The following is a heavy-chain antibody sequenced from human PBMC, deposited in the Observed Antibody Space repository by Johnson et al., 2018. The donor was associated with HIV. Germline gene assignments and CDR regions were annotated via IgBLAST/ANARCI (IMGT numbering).Heavy chain of an antibody. CDR2: IRYDGSNK. CDR1: GFTFSSYG. Sequence: QAQLVESGGGVVQPGGSLRLSCAASGFTFSSYGMHWVRQAPGKGLEWVAFIRYDGSNKYYADSVKGRFTISRDNSKNTLYLQMNSLRAEDTAVYYCAKDRSLEWLYDAFDIWGQGTMVTVSS. J-gene: IGHJ3*02. V-gene: IGHV3-30*02. CDR3: AKDRSLEWLYDAFDI. D-gene: IGHD3-3*01.